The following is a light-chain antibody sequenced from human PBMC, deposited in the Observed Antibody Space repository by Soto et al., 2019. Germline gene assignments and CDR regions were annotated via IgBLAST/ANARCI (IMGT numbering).Light chain of an antibody. CDR2: AAS. Sequence: DIQMTQSPSSLSASVGDRVTITCRASQSITTYLNWYQQKPGKVPEVIIFAASSLQTGVPSRFSGSGSGTECTLTISSLQPDDVATYYCQHYNSYSEAFGQGTKVDIK. CDR1: QSITTY. V-gene: IGKV1-5*01. J-gene: IGKJ1*01. CDR3: QHYNSYSEA.